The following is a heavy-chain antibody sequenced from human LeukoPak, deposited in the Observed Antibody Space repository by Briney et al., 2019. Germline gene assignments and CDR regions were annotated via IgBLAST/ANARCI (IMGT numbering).Heavy chain of an antibody. CDR1: GDSIGTYY. CDR3: ARDYSRDYHDSSGYYSD. V-gene: IGHV4-59*01. CDR2: VYYTGST. D-gene: IGHD3-22*01. J-gene: IGHJ4*02. Sequence: SETLSLTCTVSGDSIGTYYWGWVRQPPGKGLEWIGYVYYTGSTSYSPSLKSRLTISVDTSRNQFSLKLSSVTAADTAVYYCARDYSRDYHDSSGYYSDWGQGTLVTVSS.